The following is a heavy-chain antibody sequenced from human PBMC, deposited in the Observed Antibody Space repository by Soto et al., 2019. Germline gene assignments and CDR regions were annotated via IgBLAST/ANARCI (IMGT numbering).Heavy chain of an antibody. CDR2: IIPIFGTA. Sequence: VKRSCKASGGTFSSYAISWVRQETGQGLEWMGGIIPIFGTANYAQKFQGRVTITADKSTSTAYMELSSLRSEDTAVYYCARESGGTSGYYYGMDVCGQGTTVIFSS. D-gene: IGHD2-15*01. J-gene: IGHJ6*02. CDR1: GGTFSSYA. CDR3: ARESGGTSGYYYGMDV. V-gene: IGHV1-69*06.